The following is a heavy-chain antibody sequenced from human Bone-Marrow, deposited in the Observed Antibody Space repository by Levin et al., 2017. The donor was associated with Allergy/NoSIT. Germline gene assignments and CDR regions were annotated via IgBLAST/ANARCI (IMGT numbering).Heavy chain of an antibody. J-gene: IGHJ6*02. CDR1: GGSFSGFY. CDR2: IDQSGSP. V-gene: IGHV4-34*01. Sequence: SETLSLTCAVSGGSFSGFYWNWIRQCPGKGLEWIGEIDQSGSPNYNPSLKSRVIILLDTSKNHFSLKLSSVTAADTALYYCAKGLSGYYQFYYYALDVWGQGTTVTVSS. D-gene: IGHD3-3*01. CDR3: AKGLSGYYQFYYYALDV.